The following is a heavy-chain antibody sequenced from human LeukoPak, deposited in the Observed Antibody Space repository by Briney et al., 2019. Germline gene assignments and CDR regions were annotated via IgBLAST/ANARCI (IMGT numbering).Heavy chain of an antibody. J-gene: IGHJ4*02. D-gene: IGHD6-13*01. V-gene: IGHV3-23*01. Sequence: GGSLRLSCAASGFTFSSYAMSWVRQAPGKGLEWVSAISGSGGSTYYADSVKGRFTISRDNSKNTLYLQMGSLRAEDMAVYYCARDLAHIASTGTAFDYWGQGTLVTVSS. CDR1: GFTFSSYA. CDR3: ARDLAHIASTGTAFDY. CDR2: ISGSGGST.